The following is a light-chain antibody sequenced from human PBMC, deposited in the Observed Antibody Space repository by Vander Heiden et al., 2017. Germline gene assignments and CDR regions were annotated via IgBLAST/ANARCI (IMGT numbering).Light chain of an antibody. CDR2: WAA. J-gene: IGKJ2*01. CDR1: QRWLYSSNNKNY. V-gene: IGKV4-1*01. Sequence: DMEMTQSTDPLAVSRGERDNINCTSSQRWLYSSNNKNYFAWYQQKPGPPPNLLFYWAASRASGLPHRFSGGASATDFTRTISSLQAEDVAVYYCQQYYNSYTFGQGTKLEIK. CDR3: QQYYNSYT.